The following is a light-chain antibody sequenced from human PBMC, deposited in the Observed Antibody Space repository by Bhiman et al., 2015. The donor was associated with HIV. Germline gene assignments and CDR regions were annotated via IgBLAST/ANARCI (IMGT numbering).Light chain of an antibody. J-gene: IGLJ2*01. CDR1: KLGDKY. CDR2: QDS. V-gene: IGLV3-1*01. CDR3: QAWDSSTVHVV. Sequence: ELTQPPSVSVSPGQTASITCSGDKLGDKYACWYQQKPGQSPVLVIYQDSKRPSGIPERFSGSNSGNTATLTISGTQAMDEADYYCQAWDSSTVHVVFGGGTKLTVL.